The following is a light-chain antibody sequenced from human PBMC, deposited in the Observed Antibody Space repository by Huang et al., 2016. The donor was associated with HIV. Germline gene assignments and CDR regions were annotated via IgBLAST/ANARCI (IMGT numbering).Light chain of an antibody. CDR3: QQSFSVPRT. CDR1: QNITKS. J-gene: IGKJ1*01. V-gene: IGKV1-39*01. CDR2: TAS. Sequence: DIQMTQSPPSLSASVWDRVTFTCRANQNITKSLNWYQQKPGKAPKLLIYTASTLESGVPSRCSGGGSGSRFTLNITKLQPEDFATYYCQQSFSVPRTFG.